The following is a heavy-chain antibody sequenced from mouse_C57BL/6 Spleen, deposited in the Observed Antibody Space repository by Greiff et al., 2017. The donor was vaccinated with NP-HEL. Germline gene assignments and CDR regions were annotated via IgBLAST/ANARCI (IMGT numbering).Heavy chain of an antibody. J-gene: IGHJ2*01. D-gene: IGHD2-3*01. Sequence: QVQLKQSGAELVRPGASVTLSCKASGYTFTDYEMHWVKQTPVHGLEWIGAIDPETGGTAYNQKFKGKAILTADKSSSTAYMELRSLTSEDSAVYYCTRSGDGYYYFDYWGQGTTLTVSS. CDR3: TRSGDGYYYFDY. CDR1: GYTFTDYE. CDR2: IDPETGGT. V-gene: IGHV1-15*01.